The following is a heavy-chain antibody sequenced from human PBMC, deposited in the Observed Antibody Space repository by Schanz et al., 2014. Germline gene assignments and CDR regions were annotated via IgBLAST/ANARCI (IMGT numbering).Heavy chain of an antibody. CDR1: GITFRSNS. CDR2: ITYNGGTI. CDR3: ARGGSGSHYRLDY. V-gene: IGHV3-48*01. D-gene: IGHD1-26*01. Sequence: EVQLVESGGGLIQPGGSLRLSCAASGITFRSNSFNWVRQAPGKGLEWISYITYNGGTIYYADSMKGRFTVSRDNAENALYLQMNSLRAEDTGLYFCARGGSGSHYRLDYWGQGTLVTVSS. J-gene: IGHJ4*02.